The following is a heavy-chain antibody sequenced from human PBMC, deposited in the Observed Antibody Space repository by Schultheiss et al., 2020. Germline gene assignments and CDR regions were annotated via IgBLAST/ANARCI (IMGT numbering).Heavy chain of an antibody. Sequence: GGSLRLSCAASGFTVSSNYMSWVRQAPGKGLEWVSVIYSGGSTYYADSVKGRFTISRDNSKNTLYLQMNSLRAEDTAVYYCARESYSYGAIRPFFDYWGQGTLVTVSS. CDR2: IYSGGST. J-gene: IGHJ4*02. CDR3: ARESYSYGAIRPFFDY. D-gene: IGHD5-18*01. V-gene: IGHV3-66*02. CDR1: GFTVSSNY.